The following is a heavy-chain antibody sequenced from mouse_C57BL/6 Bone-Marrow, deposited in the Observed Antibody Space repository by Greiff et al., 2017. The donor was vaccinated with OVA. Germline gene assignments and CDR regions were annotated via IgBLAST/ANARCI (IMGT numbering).Heavy chain of an antibody. CDR2: ISSGGSYT. V-gene: IGHV5-6*01. J-gene: IGHJ2*01. D-gene: IGHD1-1*01. CDR3: ESHRDYGSFFDY. CDR1: GFTFSSYG. Sequence: EVKLMESGGDLVKPGGSLKLSCAASGFTFSSYGMPWVRQTPDQRLEWVATISSGGSYTYYPDSVKGRFTISRNNAKNTLYLQMSSLKSEDTAMYYCESHRDYGSFFDYWGQGTTLTVSS.